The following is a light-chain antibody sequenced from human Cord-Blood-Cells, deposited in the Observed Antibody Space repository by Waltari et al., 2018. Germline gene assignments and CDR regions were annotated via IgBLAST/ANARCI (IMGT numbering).Light chain of an antibody. CDR2: GAS. CDR3: QQYCSSPPT. Sequence: ENVLTQSPGTLSLSPGDRATLSCRASQTVSSSYFAWYQQKPGPAPRLLIYGASSRGTGIPDRFSGSGSGTDFTLTISRLEPEDFAVYYCQQYCSSPPTFGGGTKVEIK. J-gene: IGKJ4*01. V-gene: IGKV3-20*01. CDR1: QTVSSSY.